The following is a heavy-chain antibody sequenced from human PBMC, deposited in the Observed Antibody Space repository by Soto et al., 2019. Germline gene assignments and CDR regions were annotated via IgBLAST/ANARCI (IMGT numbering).Heavy chain of an antibody. D-gene: IGHD6-13*01. CDR3: AKRPLTAAGFDY. V-gene: IGHV3-23*01. CDR1: GFPFSNYA. CDR2: ITGSGGGT. J-gene: IGHJ4*02. Sequence: ESGGGLVQPGGSLRLSCAASGFPFSNYAMTWVRQAPGKGLEWVSVITGSGGGTYFVDSVKGRFTISRDNSKNTVYLQMNSLRAEDTAVYYCAKRPLTAAGFDYWGQGTLVTVSS.